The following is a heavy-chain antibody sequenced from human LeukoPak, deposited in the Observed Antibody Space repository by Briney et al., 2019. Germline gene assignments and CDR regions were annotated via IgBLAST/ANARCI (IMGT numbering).Heavy chain of an antibody. CDR1: GGTFSSYA. Sequence: SVKVSCKASGGTFSSYAISWVRQAPGQGLEWMGGIIPIFGTANYAQKFQGRVTITTDESTSTAYTELSSLRSEDTAVYYCARSIRDYDSSGYYVYLNYFDYWGQGTLVTVSS. V-gene: IGHV1-69*05. CDR2: IIPIFGTA. D-gene: IGHD3-22*01. J-gene: IGHJ4*02. CDR3: ARSIRDYDSSGYYVYLNYFDY.